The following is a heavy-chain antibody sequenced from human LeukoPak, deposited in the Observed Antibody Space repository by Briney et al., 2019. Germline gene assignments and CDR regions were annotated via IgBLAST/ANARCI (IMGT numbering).Heavy chain of an antibody. CDR2: IIPIFGAA. Sequence: GASVKVSCKASGGTFSSYAISWVRQAPGQGLEWMGGIIPIFGAANYAQKFQGRVTITADESTSTAYMELSSLRSEDTPVYYCARYYSGWYYFDYWGQGTLVTVSS. V-gene: IGHV1-69*13. CDR1: GGTFSSYA. CDR3: ARYYSGWYYFDY. D-gene: IGHD6-19*01. J-gene: IGHJ4*02.